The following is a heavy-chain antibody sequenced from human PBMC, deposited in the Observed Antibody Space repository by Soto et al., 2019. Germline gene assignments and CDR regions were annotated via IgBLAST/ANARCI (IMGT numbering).Heavy chain of an antibody. J-gene: IGHJ6*02. CDR3: ARVLERIIAAAGRYGMDV. CDR1: GCTVSSNY. D-gene: IGHD6-13*01. V-gene: IGHV3-53*01. Sequence: PGGSLRLCWAASGCTVSSNYMSWVRQAPGKGLDWVSVIYTDGSTYYADSGKGRFTISSDSSRNTLYLQMNTLRVEDTAVYYCARVLERIIAAAGRYGMDVRGQGTTVTV. CDR2: IYTDGST.